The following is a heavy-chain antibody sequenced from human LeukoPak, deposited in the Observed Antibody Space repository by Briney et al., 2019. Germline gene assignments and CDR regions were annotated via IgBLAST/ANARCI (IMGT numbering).Heavy chain of an antibody. CDR2: INPSGGST. D-gene: IGHD3-22*01. Sequence: GASVKVSCKASGYTFTGYYMHWVRQAPGQGLEWMGIINPSGGSTSYAQKFQGRVTMTRDASTSTVYMELSSLRSEDTAVYYCAREREYDSSGYYLGYYYYGMDVWGQGTTVTVSS. CDR1: GYTFTGYY. CDR3: AREREYDSSGYYLGYYYYGMDV. V-gene: IGHV1-46*01. J-gene: IGHJ6*02.